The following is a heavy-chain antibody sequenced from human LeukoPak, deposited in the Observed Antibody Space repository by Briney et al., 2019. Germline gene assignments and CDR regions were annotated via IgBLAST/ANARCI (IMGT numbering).Heavy chain of an antibody. D-gene: IGHD2-21*01. Sequence: PGGSLRLSCAASGFTFSTYWMNWVRRAPGKGLEYVANIKQDGSQRFYVDSVKGRFTISRDNAKNSLYLQMNSLTTEDTAVYYCARDRRVGGWGGAFDLWGQGTTVTVSS. J-gene: IGHJ3*01. CDR1: GFTFSTYW. CDR3: ARDRRVGGWGGAFDL. CDR2: IKQDGSQR. V-gene: IGHV3-7*01.